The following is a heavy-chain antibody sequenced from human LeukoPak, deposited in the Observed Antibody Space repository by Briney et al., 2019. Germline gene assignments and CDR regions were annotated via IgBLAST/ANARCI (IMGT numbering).Heavy chain of an antibody. Sequence: GSLRLSCAASGFSVSTYYMTWVRQAPGKGLECVSVIYSGGSTYYADSVKGRFTVSRDNSKNTLYLQMNSLRAEDTAMYYCARGLGYCTSTTCLLPFDYWGQGTLVTVSS. CDR3: ARGLGYCTSTTCLLPFDY. J-gene: IGHJ4*02. V-gene: IGHV3-53*01. CDR2: IYSGGST. D-gene: IGHD2-2*01. CDR1: GFSVSTYY.